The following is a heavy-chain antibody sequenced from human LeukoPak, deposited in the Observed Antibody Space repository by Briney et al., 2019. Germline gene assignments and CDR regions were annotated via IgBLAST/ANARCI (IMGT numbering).Heavy chain of an antibody. CDR2: INPTSGGT. Sequence: GGSLRLSCAASGYTFTGYYMHWVRQAPGQGLEWMGWINPTSGGTNYAQKFQGRVTMTRDTSISTAYMELSRLRSDDTAVYYCARAIVVVVAASWTRYNWFDPWGQGTLVTVSS. CDR1: GYTFTGYY. D-gene: IGHD2-15*01. CDR3: ARAIVVVVAASWTRYNWFDP. V-gene: IGHV1-2*02. J-gene: IGHJ5*02.